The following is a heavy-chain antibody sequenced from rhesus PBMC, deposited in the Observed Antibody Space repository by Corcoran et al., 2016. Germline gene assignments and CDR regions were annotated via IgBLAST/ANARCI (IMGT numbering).Heavy chain of an antibody. J-gene: IGHJ5-1*01. V-gene: IGHV4-147*01. CDR2: IYGRSGST. CDR1: GYSISSNY. Sequence: QVQLQESGPGLVKPSETLSLTCAVSGYSISSNYWSWLRQPPGKGLEWIGYIYGRSGSTYYNPSLKSRVTISTDTSKNQFSLKLSSVTAADTAVYYCASPYSGSYNRFDVWGPGVLVTVSS. CDR3: ASPYSGSYNRFDV. D-gene: IGHD3-16*01.